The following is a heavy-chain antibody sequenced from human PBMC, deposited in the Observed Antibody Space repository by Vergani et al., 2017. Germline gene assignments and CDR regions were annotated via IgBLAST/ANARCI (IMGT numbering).Heavy chain of an antibody. V-gene: IGHV5-51*03. CDR3: ARSHGYCSSTSCYTDNWFDP. J-gene: IGHJ5*02. CDR1: GYSFTSYW. CDR2: IYPGDSDT. Sequence: EVQLVQSGAEVKKPGESLKISCKGSGYSFTSYWIGWVRQMPGKGLVWMGTIYPGDSDTRYSPSFQGRVTISADKSISTAYLQWSSLKASDTAMYYCARSHGYCSSTSCYTDNWFDPWGQGTLVTVSS. D-gene: IGHD2-2*02.